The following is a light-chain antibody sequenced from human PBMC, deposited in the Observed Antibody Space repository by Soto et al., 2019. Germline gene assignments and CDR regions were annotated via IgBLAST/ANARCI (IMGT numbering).Light chain of an antibody. V-gene: IGLV1-40*01. CDR1: SSNIGAGYN. J-gene: IGLJ3*02. CDR2: GNS. CDR3: QSYDSSLSGWV. Sequence: QSVLTQPPSVSGAPGQRVTISCTGSSSNIGAGYNVHWYQQLPGTAPKLLIYGNSNRPSGVPDPFSGSKSDTSASLAITGLQAEDEADYYCQSYDSSLSGWVFGGGTKVTVL.